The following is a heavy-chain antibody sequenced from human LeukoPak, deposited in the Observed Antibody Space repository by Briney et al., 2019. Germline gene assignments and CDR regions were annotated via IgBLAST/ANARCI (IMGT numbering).Heavy chain of an antibody. J-gene: IGHJ3*02. CDR1: GGSFSGYY. V-gene: IGHV4-34*01. Sequence: SETLSLTCAVYGGSFSGYYWSWIRQPPGKGLEWIGEINHSGSTNYNPSLKSRVTMSVDTSKNQFSLKLSSVTAADTAAYYCARGQSPFDAFDIWGQGTMVTVSS. CDR3: ARGQSPFDAFDI. CDR2: INHSGST.